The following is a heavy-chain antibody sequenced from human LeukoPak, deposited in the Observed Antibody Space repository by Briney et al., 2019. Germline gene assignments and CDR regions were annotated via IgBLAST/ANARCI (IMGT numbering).Heavy chain of an antibody. V-gene: IGHV4-38-2*01. CDR2: IYYSGST. Sequence: SETLSLTCAVSGYSISSSYYWGWIRQPPGKGLEWIGSIYYSGSTYYNPSLKSRVTMSVDTSKNQFSLKLSSVTAADTAVYYCARRYGDYTIDYWGQGNLVTVSS. CDR3: ARRYGDYTIDY. D-gene: IGHD4-17*01. J-gene: IGHJ4*02. CDR1: GYSISSSYY.